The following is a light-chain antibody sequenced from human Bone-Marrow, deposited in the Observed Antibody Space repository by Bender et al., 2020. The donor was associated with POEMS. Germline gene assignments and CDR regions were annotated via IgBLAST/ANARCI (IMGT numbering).Light chain of an antibody. CDR3: CSYAGSRYYV. V-gene: IGLV2-23*02. CDR2: EVS. CDR1: SSDVGSHNL. J-gene: IGLJ1*01. Sequence: QSALTQPASVSGSPGQSITISCTGTSSDVGSHNLVFWYQQHPGKAPKLLIYEVSKRPSGVSNRFSGSKSGNTASLTISGLQADDEADYYCCSYAGSRYYVFGTGTTVTVL.